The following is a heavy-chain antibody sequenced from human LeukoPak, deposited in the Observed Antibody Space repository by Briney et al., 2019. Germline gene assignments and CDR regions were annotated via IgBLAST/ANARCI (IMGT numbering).Heavy chain of an antibody. CDR3: AKRITLNWFDH. J-gene: IGHJ5*02. CDR1: GFTFSSYA. D-gene: IGHD3-10*01. V-gene: IGHV3-23*01. Sequence: GGSLRLSCAASGFTFSSYAMSWVRQAPGKGMEWVSAISGSGGSTYYADCVKGRFTISTDNSKNTLYLQMNSLRAEDTAVYYCAKRITLNWFDHWGQGTLVTVSS. CDR2: ISGSGGST.